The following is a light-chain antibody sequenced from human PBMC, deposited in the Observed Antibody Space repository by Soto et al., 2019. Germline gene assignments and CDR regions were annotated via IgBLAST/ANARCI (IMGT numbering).Light chain of an antibody. Sequence: EIVLTQSPATLSLSPGERATLSCRASQSVSGYLAWYQQKPGQAPRLLIYDTFNRATGIPARFSGSGSGTDFTLTISSLEVEDFAVYYCQQRSNWTFGQGTKVEIK. CDR2: DTF. CDR1: QSVSGY. J-gene: IGKJ1*01. V-gene: IGKV3-11*01. CDR3: QQRSNWT.